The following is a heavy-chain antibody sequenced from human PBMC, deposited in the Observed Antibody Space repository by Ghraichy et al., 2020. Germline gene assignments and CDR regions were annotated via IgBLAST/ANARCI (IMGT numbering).Heavy chain of an antibody. CDR1: AFTFTTSA. CDR3: ARDYSGYCSGGSCYNSYAFDI. V-gene: IGHV3-30-3*01. J-gene: IGHJ3*02. D-gene: IGHD2-15*01. CDR2: ISYDATNK. Sequence: LSLTCAASAFTFTTSAMHWVRQAPGKGLEWVAVISYDATNKLYADSVKGRFTISRDNSKNTLYLQMSSLRPEDTAVYYCARDYSGYCSGGSCYNSYAFDIWGQGTMVTVSS.